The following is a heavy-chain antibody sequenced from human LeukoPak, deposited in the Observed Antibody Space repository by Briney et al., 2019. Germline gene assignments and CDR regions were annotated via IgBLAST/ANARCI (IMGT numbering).Heavy chain of an antibody. Sequence: PSETLSLTCTASGGSISSYYWSWLRQPPGKGLEWIGYIYYSGSTNYNPSLKSRVTISVDTSKNQFSLKLSSVTAADTAVNDWARGVRFGEAPYNWFDPWGQGTLVTVSS. V-gene: IGHV4-59*01. CDR2: IYYSGST. J-gene: IGHJ5*02. CDR3: ARGVRFGEAPYNWFDP. D-gene: IGHD3-10*01. CDR1: GGSISSYY.